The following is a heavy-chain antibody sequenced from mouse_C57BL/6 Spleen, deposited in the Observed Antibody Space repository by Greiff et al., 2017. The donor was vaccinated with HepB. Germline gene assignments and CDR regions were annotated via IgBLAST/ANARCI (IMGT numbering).Heavy chain of an antibody. CDR1: GFTFSDYG. CDR3: ARTDYYGSSWTY. Sequence: EVMLVESGGGLVKPGGSLKLSCAASGFTFSDYGMHWVRQAPEKGLEWVAYISSGSSTIYYADTVKGRFTISRDNAKNTLFLQMTSLRSEDTAMYYCARTDYYGSSWTYWGQGTLVTVSA. CDR2: ISSGSSTI. V-gene: IGHV5-17*01. J-gene: IGHJ3*01. D-gene: IGHD1-1*01.